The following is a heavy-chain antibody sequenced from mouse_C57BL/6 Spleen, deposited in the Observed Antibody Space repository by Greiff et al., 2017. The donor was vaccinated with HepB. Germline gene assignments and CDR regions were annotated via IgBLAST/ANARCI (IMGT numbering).Heavy chain of an antibody. CDR2: IYPGSGST. J-gene: IGHJ2*01. CDR3: ARENDYDERVFDY. Sequence: QVQLQQPGAELVKPGASVKMSCKASGYTFTSYWITWVKQRPGQGLEWIGDIYPGSGSTNYNEKFKSKATLTVDTSSSTAYMQLSSLTSEDSAVYYCARENDYDERVFDYWGQGTTLTVSS. V-gene: IGHV1-55*01. CDR1: GYTFTSYW. D-gene: IGHD2-4*01.